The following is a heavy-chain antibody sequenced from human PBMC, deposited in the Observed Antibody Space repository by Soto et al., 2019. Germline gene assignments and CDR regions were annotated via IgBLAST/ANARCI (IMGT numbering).Heavy chain of an antibody. D-gene: IGHD3-3*01. CDR3: ARYFWCGYYLYCMDV. Sequence: SVKVSCKASGGTFSSYAISWVRQAPGQGLEWMGGIIPIFGTANYAQKFQGRVTITADESTSTAYMELSSLRSEDTAVYYCARYFWCGYYLYCMDVWGQGTTVTVSS. V-gene: IGHV1-69*13. J-gene: IGHJ6*02. CDR2: IIPIFGTA. CDR1: GGTFSSYA.